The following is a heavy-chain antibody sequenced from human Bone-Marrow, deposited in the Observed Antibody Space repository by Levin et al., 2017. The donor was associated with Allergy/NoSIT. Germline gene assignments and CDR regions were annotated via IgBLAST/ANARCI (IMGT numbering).Heavy chain of an antibody. CDR2: IDTGGSRT. Sequence: TGGSLRLSCAASGFTFSSFWMHWVRQAPGKGLVWVSRIDTGGSRTDYADSVKGRFTISRDNAKDTLYLQMNSLGAEDTAIYYCARDVAGRSGFWGQGTLVTVSS. V-gene: IGHV3-74*01. D-gene: IGHD2-15*01. CDR3: ARDVAGRSGF. CDR1: GFTFSSFW. J-gene: IGHJ4*02.